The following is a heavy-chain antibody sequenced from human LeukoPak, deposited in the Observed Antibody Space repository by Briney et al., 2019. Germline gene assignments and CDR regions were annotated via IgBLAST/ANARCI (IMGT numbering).Heavy chain of an antibody. CDR1: GYTFTSYG. D-gene: IGHD5-18*01. Sequence: ASVTVSCTASGYTFTSYGISWVRQAPGQGLEWMGWISAYSANTNYAQKFQGRVTITTDTSTSTAYMELRSLRSDDTAVYYRARGGYSYAYGYWGQGTLVTVSS. CDR3: ARGGYSYAYGY. CDR2: ISAYSANT. V-gene: IGHV1-18*01. J-gene: IGHJ4*02.